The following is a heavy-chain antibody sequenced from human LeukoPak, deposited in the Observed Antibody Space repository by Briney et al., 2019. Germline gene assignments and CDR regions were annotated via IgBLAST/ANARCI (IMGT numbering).Heavy chain of an antibody. CDR3: AREPGD. CDR1: GGSISSSSYF. D-gene: IGHD2-2*01. Sequence: PSETLSLTRTVSGGSISSSSYFWGWIRQPPGKGLEWIGNIYYSGSTYYNPSLKSRLTISVDTSKNQFSLRLSSVTAADTAVYYCAREPGDWGQGTLVTVSS. J-gene: IGHJ4*02. V-gene: IGHV4-39*07. CDR2: IYYSGST.